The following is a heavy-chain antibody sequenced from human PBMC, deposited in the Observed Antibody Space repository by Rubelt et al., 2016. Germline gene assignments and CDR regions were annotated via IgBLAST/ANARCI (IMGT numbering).Heavy chain of an antibody. Sequence: QAQLVQSGADVKKPGASVKVSCKASGYTFTNYGIAWVRQAPGQGLEWVGWTSSNNGNTNYAQNLQGRVTMTTDTSTGTAYMGLRSLRSDDTAVYYCARDGYFDLWGRGTLVTVSS. CDR3: ARDGYFDL. J-gene: IGHJ2*01. CDR2: TSSNNGNT. CDR1: GYTFTNYG. V-gene: IGHV1-18*01.